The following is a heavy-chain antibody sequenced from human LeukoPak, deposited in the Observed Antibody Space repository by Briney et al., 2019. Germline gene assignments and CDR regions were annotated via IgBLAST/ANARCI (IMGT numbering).Heavy chain of an antibody. D-gene: IGHD3-16*01. CDR3: AREGLYERPFDY. J-gene: IGHJ4*02. CDR1: GFTFSSYS. V-gene: IGHV3-21*01. Sequence: MSGGSLRLSCAASGFTFSSYSMNWVRQAPVKGLEWVSSISSSSSYIYYADSVKGRFTISRDNAKNSLYLQMNSLRAEDTAVYYCAREGLYERPFDYWGQGTLVTVSS. CDR2: ISSSSSYI.